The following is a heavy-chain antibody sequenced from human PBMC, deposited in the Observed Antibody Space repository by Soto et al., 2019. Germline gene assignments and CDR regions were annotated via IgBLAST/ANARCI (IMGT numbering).Heavy chain of an antibody. CDR2: IYSGGST. J-gene: IGHJ6*02. V-gene: IGHV3-53*01. D-gene: IGHD3-10*01. CDR3: ARDRITGNYYYFGMDV. Sequence: EVQLVESGGGLIQPGGSLRLSCAASGFTVSSNYMSWVRQAPGKGLEWVSVIYSGGSTYYADSVKGRFTISRDNSKNTLYLQMNSLRAEDTAVYYCARDRITGNYYYFGMDVWGQGTTVTVSS. CDR1: GFTVSSNY.